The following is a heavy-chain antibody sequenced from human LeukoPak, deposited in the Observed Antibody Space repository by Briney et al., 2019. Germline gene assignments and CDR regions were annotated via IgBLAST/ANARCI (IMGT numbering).Heavy chain of an antibody. CDR3: ARVRGGKNGGATADFDY. CDR2: IYYSVST. J-gene: IGHJ4*02. D-gene: IGHD1-26*01. Sequence: SETLSLTCTVSGGSICSYYGSCIPEPPGRGLEWIGYIYYSVSTNHNPSLTRRVTISVDTSKNKFSLKLRSVTAADTGVYYCARVRGGKNGGATADFDYWGQGTLVTVSS. CDR1: GGSICSYY. V-gene: IGHV4-59*01.